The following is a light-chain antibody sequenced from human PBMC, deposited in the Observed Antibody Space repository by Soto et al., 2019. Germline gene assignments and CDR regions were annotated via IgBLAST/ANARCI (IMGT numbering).Light chain of an antibody. Sequence: EILLTHSPGTLSLSPVEIAILSGSSSQSVSSNYLAWYQKKPGQAPRLLIYGGSSRATGIPDRFSGSGSGTEFTLTIRRLKSEDFAVYYCQKYNNWRPLNCGGGNKV. V-gene: IGKV3-20*01. CDR3: QKYNNWRPLN. CDR1: QSVSSNY. J-gene: IGKJ4*01. CDR2: GGS.